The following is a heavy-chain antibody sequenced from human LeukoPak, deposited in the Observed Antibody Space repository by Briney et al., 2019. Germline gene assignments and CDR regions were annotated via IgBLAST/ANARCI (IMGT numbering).Heavy chain of an antibody. V-gene: IGHV3-23*01. CDR2: ISGSGGST. D-gene: IGHD3-22*01. CDR1: GFTFSSYA. J-gene: IGHJ6*03. CDR3: AKTGSSGPYYYYYMDV. Sequence: GGSLRLSCAASGFTFSSYAMSWVRQAPGKGLEWVSAISGSGGSTYYADSVKGRFTISRDNSKTTLYLQMNSLRAEDTAVYYCAKTGSSGPYYYYYMDVWGKGTTVTVSS.